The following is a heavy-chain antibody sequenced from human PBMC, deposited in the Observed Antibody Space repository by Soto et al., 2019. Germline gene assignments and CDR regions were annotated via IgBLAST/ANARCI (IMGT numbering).Heavy chain of an antibody. CDR2: FSAGGGYR. Sequence: EVQLLQSGGGLAQPGGSLTLSCAASGFSFSDYSMNLVRRAPGKGLEWVSAFSAGGGYRHYADSVKGRFTISRDNSKNTPFLQMNSLRAEDTARYYCAREARYDRGVYHYEGIDYWGQGTLVTVSS. D-gene: IGHD3-22*01. CDR1: GFSFSDYS. CDR3: AREARYDRGVYHYEGIDY. J-gene: IGHJ4*02. V-gene: IGHV3-23*01.